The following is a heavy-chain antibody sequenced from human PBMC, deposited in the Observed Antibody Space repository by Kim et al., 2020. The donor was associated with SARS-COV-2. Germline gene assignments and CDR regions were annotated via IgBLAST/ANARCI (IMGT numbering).Heavy chain of an antibody. J-gene: IGHJ2*01. CDR2: INWNGGST. CDR3: ARDMVPDDWYFDL. Sequence: GGSLRLSCAASGFTFDDYGMSWVRQAPGKGLEWVSGINWNGGSTGYADSVKGRFTISRDNAKNSLYLQMNSLRAEDTALYHCARDMVPDDWYFDLWGRGTLVTVSS. CDR1: GFTFDDYG. V-gene: IGHV3-20*01. D-gene: IGHD3-10*01.